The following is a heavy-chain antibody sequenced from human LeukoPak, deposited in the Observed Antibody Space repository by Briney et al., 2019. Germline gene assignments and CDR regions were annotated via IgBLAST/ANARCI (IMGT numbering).Heavy chain of an antibody. D-gene: IGHD3-3*02. CDR2: INHSGST. Sequence: PSETLSLTCAVYGGSFSGYYCSWIRQPPGKGLEWIGEINHSGSTNYNPSLKSRVTISVDTSKTQFSLKLRSVTAADTAVYYCARHFWNSDYWGQGTLVTVSS. CDR3: ARHFWNSDY. V-gene: IGHV4-34*01. CDR1: GGSFSGYY. J-gene: IGHJ4*02.